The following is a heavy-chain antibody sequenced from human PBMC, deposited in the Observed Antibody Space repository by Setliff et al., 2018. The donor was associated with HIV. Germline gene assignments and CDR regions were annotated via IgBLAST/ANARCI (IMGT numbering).Heavy chain of an antibody. CDR1: GASITSHN. V-gene: IGHV4-4*07. J-gene: IGHJ5*02. CDR3: ARGGRYYLPGIAVAGIQRNWFDP. CDR2: IYTRGNT. Sequence: SETLSLTCSVSGASITSHNWSWIRQAAGKGLEWIGRIYTRGNTNYNPSLRSRVTMSVDTSKNQFSLKLTSVTAADTAVYYCARGGRYYLPGIAVAGIQRNWFDPWGQGALVTVSS. D-gene: IGHD6-19*01.